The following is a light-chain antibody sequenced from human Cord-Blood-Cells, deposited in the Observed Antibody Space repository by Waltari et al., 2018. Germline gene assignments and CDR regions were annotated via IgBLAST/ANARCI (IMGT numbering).Light chain of an antibody. CDR2: RNN. Sequence: QSVLTQPPSASGTPGQRVTISCSGSSPNIGSNYVYWYQQLPGTAPKLLIYRNNQRPSGVPDRFSGSKSGTSASLAISGLRSEDEADYYCAAWDDNSWVFGGGTKLTVL. CDR1: SPNIGSNY. J-gene: IGLJ3*02. CDR3: AAWDDNSWV. V-gene: IGLV1-47*01.